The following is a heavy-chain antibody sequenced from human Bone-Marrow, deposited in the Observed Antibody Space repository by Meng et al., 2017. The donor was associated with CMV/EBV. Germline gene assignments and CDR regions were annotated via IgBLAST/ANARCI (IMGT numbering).Heavy chain of an antibody. CDR3: ARAKMTTVVTATLDY. CDR1: VGTFSSYA. CDR2: LIPIFGTA. V-gene: IGHV1-69*06. Sequence: SVGTFSSYAISWVRQAPGQGLEWMGGLIPIFGTANYAQKFQGRVTITADKSTSTAYMELSSLRSEDTAVYYCARAKMTTVVTATLDYWGQGTLVTVSS. J-gene: IGHJ4*02. D-gene: IGHD4-23*01.